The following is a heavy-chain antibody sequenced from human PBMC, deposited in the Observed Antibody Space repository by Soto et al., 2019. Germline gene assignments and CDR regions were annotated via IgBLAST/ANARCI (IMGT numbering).Heavy chain of an antibody. CDR2: VSGSGSYI. CDR1: GFTFSSYT. Sequence: EVQLVESGGGLVRPGGSLRLSCAASGFTFSSYTLNWVRQAPGKGLEWVSAVSGSGSYIYYADSVKGRFTISRDNAKNSLSLQMNSLRAEDTAVYYCARDGTLDYIWGSYHGDSFDIWGQGTMVTVSS. V-gene: IGHV3-21*01. D-gene: IGHD3-16*02. CDR3: ARDGTLDYIWGSYHGDSFDI. J-gene: IGHJ3*02.